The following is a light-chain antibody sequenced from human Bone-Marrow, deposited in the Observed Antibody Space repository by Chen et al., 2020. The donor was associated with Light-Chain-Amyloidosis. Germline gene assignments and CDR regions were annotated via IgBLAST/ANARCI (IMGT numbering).Light chain of an antibody. CDR1: DLPTKY. J-gene: IGLJ2*01. V-gene: IGLV3-25*03. CDR3: QSADSSGTYEVI. CDR2: RDT. Sequence: SYELTQPPSVSVSPGQTARITCSGDDLPTKYAYWYQQKPGQAPVLVKHRDTERPSGISERFSGSSSGTTATLTISVVQAEDEADYHCQSADSSGTYEVIFGGGTKLTVL.